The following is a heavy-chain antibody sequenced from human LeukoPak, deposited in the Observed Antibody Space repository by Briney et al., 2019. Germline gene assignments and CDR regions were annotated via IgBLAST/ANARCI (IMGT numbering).Heavy chain of an antibody. V-gene: IGHV3-53*01. CDR1: GFSVSSHY. D-gene: IGHD3-10*01. CDR2: IYTDDST. J-gene: IGHJ4*02. CDR3: ARASGGSGSYFGLFDY. Sequence: GGSLRLSCAASGFSVSSHYMSWVRQAPGKGLEWVSAIYTDDSTYYADSVRGRFTISSDKSENTLYLQMNSLRAEDTAVYYCARASGGSGSYFGLFDYWGQGPLVTVSS.